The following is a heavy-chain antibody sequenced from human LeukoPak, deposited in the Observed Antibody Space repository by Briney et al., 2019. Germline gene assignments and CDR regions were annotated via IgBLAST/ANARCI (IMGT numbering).Heavy chain of an antibody. CDR1: GFTFSDYY. CDR2: ITSSGSTI. CDR3: ARIGRPAAFDI. V-gene: IGHV3-11*01. D-gene: IGHD6-6*01. J-gene: IGHJ3*02. Sequence: KTGGSLRLSCAASGFTFSDYYKSWIRQAPGKGLECVSYITSSGSTIYYADSMKGRFTISRDNAKHSLFLQLDSLRAEDTAVYYCARIGRPAAFDIWGQGTLVIVSS.